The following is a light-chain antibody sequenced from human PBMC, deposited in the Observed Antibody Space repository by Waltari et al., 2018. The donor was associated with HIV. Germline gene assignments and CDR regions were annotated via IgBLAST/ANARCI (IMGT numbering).Light chain of an antibody. J-gene: IGLJ2*01. CDR1: SSKIGQIHD. CDR2: GNS. CDR3: QSYDTSLSGVV. V-gene: IGLV1-40*01. Sequence: QSVLTQPPSVSGAPGQRVTISCTGSSSKIGQIHDVHRYQQVPGTAPKLLIYGNSNRPSGVPDRFSGSKSGTSASLAIAGLQAEDEADYYCQSYDTSLSGVVFGGGTKLTVL.